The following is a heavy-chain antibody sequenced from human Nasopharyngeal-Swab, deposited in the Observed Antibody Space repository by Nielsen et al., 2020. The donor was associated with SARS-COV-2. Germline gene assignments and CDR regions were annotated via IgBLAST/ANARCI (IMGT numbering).Heavy chain of an antibody. D-gene: IGHD3-16*01. V-gene: IGHV3-30*18. J-gene: IGHJ4*02. CDR2: ISYDGSYK. CDR1: GFTFSSYG. Sequence: GGSLRLSCAASGFTFSSYGMHWVRQAPGKGLEWVAVISYDGSYKYSADSVKGRFTISRDNSKNTLYLQMNSLRAEDTAAYYCAKGGVYFDYWGQGTLVTVSS. CDR3: AKGGVYFDY.